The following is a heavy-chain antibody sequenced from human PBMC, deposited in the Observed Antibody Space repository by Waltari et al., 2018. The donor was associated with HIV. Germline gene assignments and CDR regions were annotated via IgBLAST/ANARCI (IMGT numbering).Heavy chain of an antibody. J-gene: IGHJ3*02. Sequence: QVQLQESGPGLVKPSETLSLTCTVSGGSISSYYWSWIRQPPGKGLEWIGYIYYSGSTSYNPSLKSRVTISVDTSKNQFSLKLSSVTAADTAVYYCARHRHIVPRWPDAFDIWGQGTMVTVSS. D-gene: IGHD2-21*01. CDR2: IYYSGST. CDR3: ARHRHIVPRWPDAFDI. V-gene: IGHV4-59*08. CDR1: GGSISSYY.